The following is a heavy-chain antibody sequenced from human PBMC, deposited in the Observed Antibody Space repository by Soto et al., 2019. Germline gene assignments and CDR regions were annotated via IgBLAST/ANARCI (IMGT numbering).Heavy chain of an antibody. D-gene: IGHD3-10*01. V-gene: IGHV4-59*08. CDR1: GGSISRYY. Sequence: SEALSVTCPVAGGSISRYYWSWVRRPPGKGLGWIGYIYYSGSTNYNPSLKRRVTISVDTSKNQFSLKLSSVTAADTAVYYCARLGPGGWSKDWCDPWGKGTLVTVS. CDR2: IYYSGST. CDR3: ARLGPGGWSKDWCDP. J-gene: IGHJ5*02.